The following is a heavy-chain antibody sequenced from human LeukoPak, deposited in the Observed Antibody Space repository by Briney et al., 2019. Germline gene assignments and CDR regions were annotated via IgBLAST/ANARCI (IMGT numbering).Heavy chain of an antibody. D-gene: IGHD6-19*01. CDR1: GGSITQTNY. CDR2: VNLQGGT. V-gene: IGHV4-4*02. Sequence: SGTLSLTCDVSGGSITQTNYWTWVRQPPGKGLEWIGEVNLQGGTNYNPSLLRRVAISVDTSANHVSLQMTSVTAADTAVYYCATAPSSGWYGSFDYWGQGTLVTVSS. J-gene: IGHJ4*02. CDR3: ATAPSSGWYGSFDY.